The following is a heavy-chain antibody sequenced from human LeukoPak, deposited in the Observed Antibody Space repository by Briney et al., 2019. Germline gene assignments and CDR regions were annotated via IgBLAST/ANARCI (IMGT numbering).Heavy chain of an antibody. J-gene: IGHJ5*02. CDR3: GRTYFDWLLDLDWFDP. Sequence: ASVKVSCKASGYTFTGYYMHWVRQAPGQGLEWMGWINPNSGGTNYAQKFQGRVTMTRDTSISTAYMELSRLRSDDTAVYYCGRTYFDWLLDLDWFDPWGQGTLVTVSS. V-gene: IGHV1-2*02. CDR1: GYTFTGYY. D-gene: IGHD3-9*01. CDR2: INPNSGGT.